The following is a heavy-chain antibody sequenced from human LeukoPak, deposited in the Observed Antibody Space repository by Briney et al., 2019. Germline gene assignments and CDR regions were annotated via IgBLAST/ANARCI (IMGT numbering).Heavy chain of an antibody. CDR1: GFTFSSYS. D-gene: IGHD4-23*01. J-gene: IGHJ2*01. CDR2: ISSSSSYI. Sequence: GGSLRLSCAASGFTFSSYSMNWVRQAPGKGLEWVSSISSSSSYIYYADSVKGRFTISRDNAKNSLYLQMNSLRAEDTAVYYCARGLGRDYGGNRSRRYFDLWGRGTLVTVSS. V-gene: IGHV3-21*01. CDR3: ARGLGRDYGGNRSRRYFDL.